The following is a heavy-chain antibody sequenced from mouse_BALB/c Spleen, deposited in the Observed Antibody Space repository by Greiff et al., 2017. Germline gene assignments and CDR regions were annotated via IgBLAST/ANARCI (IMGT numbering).Heavy chain of an antibody. CDR3: ARFDGNCAMDY. Sequence: VQLQQSGAELVRPGVSVKISCKGSGYTFTDYAMHWVKQSHAKSLEWIGVISTYYGDASYNQKFKGKATMTVDKSSSTAYMELARLTSEDSAIYYCARFDGNCAMDYWGQGTSVTVSS. CDR2: ISTYYGDA. D-gene: IGHD2-1*01. J-gene: IGHJ4*01. CDR1: GYTFTDYA. V-gene: IGHV1S137*01.